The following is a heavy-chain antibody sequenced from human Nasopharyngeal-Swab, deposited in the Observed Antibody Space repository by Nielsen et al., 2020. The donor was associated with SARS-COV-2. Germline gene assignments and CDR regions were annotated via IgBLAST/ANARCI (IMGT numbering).Heavy chain of an antibody. CDR1: GFSFSNYG. CDR2: IWHGGNNK. D-gene: IGHD1-26*01. CDR3: ARGSTAGDY. V-gene: IGHV3-33*01. Sequence: GESLKISCAASGFSFSNYGMHWVRQAPGNGLQWVAVIWHGGNNKYHAESVKGRFTISRDNSKNTMYLQMNSLTVDDAAIYYCARGSTAGDYWGQGTLVTVSS. J-gene: IGHJ4*02.